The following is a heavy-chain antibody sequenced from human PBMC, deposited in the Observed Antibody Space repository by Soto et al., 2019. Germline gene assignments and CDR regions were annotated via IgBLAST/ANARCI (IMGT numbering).Heavy chain of an antibody. CDR1: GGSISSYY. CDR2: IYYSGST. D-gene: IGHD3-16*01. V-gene: IGHV4-59*08. Sequence: QVQLQESGPGLVKPSETLSLTCTVSGGSISSYYWSWIRQPPGKGLEWIGYIYYSGSTNYNPSLKSRVTIAVDTPKNQFSLKLSSVTAADTAVYYCARTIGAPLPRRGFVANWFDPWGQGTLVTVSS. CDR3: ARTIGAPLPRRGFVANWFDP. J-gene: IGHJ5*02.